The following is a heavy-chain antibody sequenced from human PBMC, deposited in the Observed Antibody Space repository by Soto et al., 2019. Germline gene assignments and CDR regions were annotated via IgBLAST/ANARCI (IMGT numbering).Heavy chain of an antibody. CDR3: ASHYDMWSGYLSPVDY. V-gene: IGHV3-11*01. J-gene: IGHJ4*02. CDR1: GYNFSDYY. Sequence: QVQLVESGGDLVKPGGSLRLSCAASGYNFSDYYMSWIRQAPGKGLEWISYIDTSSTKIYYADSVKGRFTITRDNAKNSLYLEMNSLRDEDTAVYYCASHYDMWSGYLSPVDYWGQGTLVTVSS. CDR2: IDTSSTKI. D-gene: IGHD3-3*01.